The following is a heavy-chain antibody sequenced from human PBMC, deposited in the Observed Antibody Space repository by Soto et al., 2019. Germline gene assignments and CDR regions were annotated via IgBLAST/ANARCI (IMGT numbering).Heavy chain of an antibody. J-gene: IGHJ4*02. D-gene: IGHD5-12*01. CDR1: GASFSGYC. Sequence: PSETLSLTCAVYGASFSGYCWSWIRQPPGKGLEWIGEINHSGITNYNPSLKSRVTISVDTSKNQFSLKLSSVTAADTAVYYCARLRGYSGLDQWGQGTMITV. CDR2: INHSGIT. CDR3: ARLRGYSGLDQ. V-gene: IGHV4-34*01.